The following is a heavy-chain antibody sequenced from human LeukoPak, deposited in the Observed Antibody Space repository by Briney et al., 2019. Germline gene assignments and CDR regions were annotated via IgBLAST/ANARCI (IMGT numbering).Heavy chain of an antibody. Sequence: GGSLRLSCAASGFTFSSYAMHWVRQAPGKGLEWVAVISYDGSNKYYADSVKGRFTISRDNSKNTQYLQMNSLRAEDTAVYYCARGSSSWVYYYYYMDVWGKGTTVTVSS. J-gene: IGHJ6*03. CDR1: GFTFSSYA. CDR3: ARGSSSWVYYYYYMDV. V-gene: IGHV3-30*04. D-gene: IGHD6-13*01. CDR2: ISYDGSNK.